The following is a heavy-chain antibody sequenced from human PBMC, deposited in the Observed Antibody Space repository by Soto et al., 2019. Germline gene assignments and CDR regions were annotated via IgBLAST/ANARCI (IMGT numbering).Heavy chain of an antibody. CDR2: VSHDGRNT. Sequence: VQLVESGGGVVQPGRSLRLSCAASGFTFSDYAMHRVRHAPGKGLEWVAVVSHDGRNTHYADSVKGRFTISRDSSKNTVSLEMTSLRAEDTAVYYCAKGGRQRLVTSDFNYWGQGVLVTVSS. J-gene: IGHJ4*02. V-gene: IGHV3-30*18. CDR1: GFTFSDYA. CDR3: AKGGRQRLVTSDFNY. D-gene: IGHD6-19*01.